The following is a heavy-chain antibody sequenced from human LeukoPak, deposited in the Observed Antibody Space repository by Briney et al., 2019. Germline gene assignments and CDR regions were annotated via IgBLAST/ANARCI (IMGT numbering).Heavy chain of an antibody. Sequence: GGSLRLSCAASGFTLSSYWMSWVRQAPGKGLEWVANIKQDGSEKYYVDSVKGRFTISRDNAKNSLYLQMNSLRAEDTAVYYCARSSSGSGGYYTDVWGKGTTVTVSS. J-gene: IGHJ6*03. D-gene: IGHD1-26*01. V-gene: IGHV3-7*01. CDR2: IKQDGSEK. CDR3: ARSSSGSGGYYTDV. CDR1: GFTLSSYW.